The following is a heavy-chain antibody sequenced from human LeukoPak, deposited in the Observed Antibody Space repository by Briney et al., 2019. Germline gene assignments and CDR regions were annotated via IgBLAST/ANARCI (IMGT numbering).Heavy chain of an antibody. V-gene: IGHV1-2*02. D-gene: IGHD5/OR15-5a*01. CDR1: GYGFSDVY. CDR3: ATSSSVTHTRDP. Sequence: ASVKVSCKASGYGFSDVYFNWVRQAPGQGLEWMGWINPHSGATNYAQRFQGRVSMDASIDTAYMELSRLTSDDTAVYYCATSSSVTHTRDPWGQGTLVTGSS. CDR2: INPHSGAT. J-gene: IGHJ5*02.